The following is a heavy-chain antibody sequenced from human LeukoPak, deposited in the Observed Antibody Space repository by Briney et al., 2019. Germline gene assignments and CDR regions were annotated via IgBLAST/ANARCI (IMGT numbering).Heavy chain of an antibody. D-gene: IGHD2-2*01. V-gene: IGHV3-21*01. CDR2: ISSSSSYI. CDR1: GFTFSSYS. Sequence: GGSLRLYCAASGFTFSSYSMNWVRQAPGEGLEWVSSISSSSSYIYYADSVKGRFTISRDNAKNSLYLQMNSLRAEDTAVYYCARGDCSSTSCYPIAAGDSWGQETLVTVSS. CDR3: ARGDCSSTSCYPIAAGDS. J-gene: IGHJ4*02.